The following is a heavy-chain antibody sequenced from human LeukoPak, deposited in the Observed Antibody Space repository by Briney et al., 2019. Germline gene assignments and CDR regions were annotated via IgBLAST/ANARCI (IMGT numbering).Heavy chain of an antibody. Sequence: PGGSLRLSCAASGFTFSSYWMSWVRQAPGKGLEWVANIKQDGSEKYYVDSVKGRFTISRDNAKNSLYLQMNSLRAEDTAVYYCARDGLLWFGESPGAFDIWGQGTMVTVSS. CDR1: GFTFSSYW. V-gene: IGHV3-7*01. CDR2: IKQDGSEK. J-gene: IGHJ3*02. CDR3: ARDGLLWFGESPGAFDI. D-gene: IGHD3-10*01.